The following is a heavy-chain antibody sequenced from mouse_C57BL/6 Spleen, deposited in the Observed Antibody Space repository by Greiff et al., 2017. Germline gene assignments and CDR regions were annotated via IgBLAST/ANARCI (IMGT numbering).Heavy chain of an antibody. V-gene: IGHV1-15*01. CDR3: TRGGLYYCDY. CDR2: IDTETGGT. CDR1: GYTFNDSD. J-gene: IGHJ2*01. Sequence: QVQLQQSGAELVRPGASVPLSCKASGYTFNDSDMHWVKQTPGHGLEWIGAIDTETGGTAYNQKFKCKARLTVDKSSSTAYMQLRSLTSEDSAVYYCTRGGLYYCDYWGQGTTLTVSS.